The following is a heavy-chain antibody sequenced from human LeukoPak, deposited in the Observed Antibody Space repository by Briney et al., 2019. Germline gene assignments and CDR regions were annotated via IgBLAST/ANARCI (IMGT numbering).Heavy chain of an antibody. CDR1: GGSISSSNW. V-gene: IGHV4-4*02. J-gene: IGHJ4*02. D-gene: IGHD1-1*01. CDR3: ARVTGTTPFDC. Sequence: SETLSLTCAGSGGSISSSNWWSWVRQSPGKGLEWIGEISHSWSTNYNPSLESRVAISVDKSKNQFSLKLTSVTAADTAVYFCARVTGTTPFDCWGQGTLVTVSS. CDR2: ISHSWST.